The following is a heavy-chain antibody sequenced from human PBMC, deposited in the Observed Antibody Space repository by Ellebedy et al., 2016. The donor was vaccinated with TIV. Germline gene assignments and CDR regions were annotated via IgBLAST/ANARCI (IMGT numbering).Heavy chain of an antibody. V-gene: IGHV1-3*01. D-gene: IGHD1-26*01. J-gene: IGHJ3*02. CDR3: ARGGSYSNPFDI. CDR1: GYTFTNYA. CDR2: INAGNGNT. Sequence: AASVKVSCKASGYTFTNYAIHWVRQAPGQRLEWMGWINAGNGNTKYSQKFQGRVTITRDTSASTAYMELSSLRSEDTAVYYCARGGSYSNPFDIWGQGTMVTVSS.